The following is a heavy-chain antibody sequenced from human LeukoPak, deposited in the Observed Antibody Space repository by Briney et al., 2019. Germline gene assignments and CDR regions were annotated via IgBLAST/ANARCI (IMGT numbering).Heavy chain of an antibody. CDR3: ARGSERLFDY. Sequence: PGGSLRLSCAASGVTLSSYAMSWARQAPGKGLEWVSSISSSSSYIYYADSVKGRFTISRDNAKNSLYLQMNSLRAEDTAVYYCARGSERLFDYWGQGTLVTVSS. CDR1: GVTLSSYA. D-gene: IGHD1-26*01. J-gene: IGHJ4*02. V-gene: IGHV3-21*01. CDR2: ISSSSSYI.